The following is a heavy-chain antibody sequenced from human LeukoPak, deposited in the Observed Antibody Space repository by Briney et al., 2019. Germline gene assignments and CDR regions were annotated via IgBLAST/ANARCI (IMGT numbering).Heavy chain of an antibody. CDR2: ISSSSSYI. Sequence: PGGSLRLSCAASGFTFSSYSMNWVRQAPGKGLEWVSSISSSSSYIYYADSVKGRFTISRDNSKNTLYLQMNSLRAEDTAVYYCAKDSITIFGVVIIREGYFDYWGQGTLVTVSS. CDR1: GFTFSSYS. J-gene: IGHJ4*02. V-gene: IGHV3-21*04. CDR3: AKDSITIFGVVIIREGYFDY. D-gene: IGHD3-3*01.